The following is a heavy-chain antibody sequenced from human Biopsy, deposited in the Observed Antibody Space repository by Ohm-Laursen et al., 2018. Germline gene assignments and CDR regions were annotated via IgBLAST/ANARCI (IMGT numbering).Heavy chain of an antibody. J-gene: IGHJ4*02. CDR3: ATDGAGSYNEN. Sequence: SLRLSCSASGFPFGDYYMSWIRQAPGKGLEWLSYISGSGVTKMYADSVKGRFTVSRDNAKNSLYLEMNNLTVEDTAVYYCATDGAGSYNENWGQGTLVSVSS. CDR2: ISGSGVTK. V-gene: IGHV3-11*01. CDR1: GFPFGDYY. D-gene: IGHD3-10*01.